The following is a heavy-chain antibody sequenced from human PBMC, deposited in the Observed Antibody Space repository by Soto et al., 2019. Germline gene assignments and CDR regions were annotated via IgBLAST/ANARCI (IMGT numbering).Heavy chain of an antibody. CDR2: IYYSGST. V-gene: IGHV4-61*01. D-gene: IGHD1-26*01. CDR1: GGSVSSGSYY. Sequence: QVQLQESGPGLVKPSETLSLTCTVSGGSVSSGSYYWSWIRQPPGKGLEWIGYIYYSGSTNYNPSLKSRVTISVDTSKNQFSLKLSSVTAADTAVYYCARLPGWELPGAFDYWGQATLVTVSS. J-gene: IGHJ4*02. CDR3: ARLPGWELPGAFDY.